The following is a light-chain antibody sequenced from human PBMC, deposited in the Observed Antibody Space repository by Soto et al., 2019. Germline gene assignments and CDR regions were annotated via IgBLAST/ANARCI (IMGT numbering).Light chain of an antibody. CDR2: KAS. V-gene: IGKV1-5*03. CDR3: QQYNDNWT. Sequence: DIQMTQSPSTLSASVGDRVTITCRASQSISSWLAWYQQKPGQAPKLLIYKASTLQSGVPSRFSGSGSGTEFTLAISSLQPDDYETYYCQQYNDNWTFGQGTKVEIK. J-gene: IGKJ1*01. CDR1: QSISSW.